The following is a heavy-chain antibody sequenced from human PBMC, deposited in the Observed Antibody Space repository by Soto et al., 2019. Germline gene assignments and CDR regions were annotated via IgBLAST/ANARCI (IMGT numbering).Heavy chain of an antibody. Sequence: ESGGGLVQPGGSLRLSCAASGFTFSSYWMSWVRQAPGKGLEWVANIKQDGSEKYYVDSVKGRFTISRDNAKNSLYLQMNSLRAEDTAVYYCAREEVVATIREYFDYWGQGTLVTVSS. J-gene: IGHJ4*02. CDR3: AREEVVATIREYFDY. V-gene: IGHV3-7*01. CDR1: GFTFSSYW. CDR2: IKQDGSEK. D-gene: IGHD5-12*01.